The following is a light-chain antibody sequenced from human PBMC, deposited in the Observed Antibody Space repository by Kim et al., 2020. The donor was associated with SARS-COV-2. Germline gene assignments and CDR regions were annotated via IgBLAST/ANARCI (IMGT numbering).Light chain of an antibody. CDR3: QVWDSSSDHWV. J-gene: IGLJ3*02. CDR1: NIGSKS. Sequence: APGKTARITCGGNNIGSKSVHWYQQKPGQAPVLVIYDDTDRPSGIPERFSASNSGNTATLTMSRAEAGDEADYYCQVWDSSSDHWVFGGGTQLTVL. V-gene: IGLV3-21*03. CDR2: DDT.